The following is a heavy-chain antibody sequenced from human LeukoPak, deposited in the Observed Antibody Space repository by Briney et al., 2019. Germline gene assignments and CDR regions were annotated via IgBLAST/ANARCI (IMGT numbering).Heavy chain of an antibody. Sequence: PSETLSLTCTVSGGSISSSSYYWGWIRQPPGKGLEWIGSIYYSGSTYYNPSLKSRVTISVDTSKNQFSLKLSSVTAADTAVYYCARHEGGGSYDNWFDPWGQGTLVTVSS. J-gene: IGHJ5*02. CDR2: IYYSGST. D-gene: IGHD1-26*01. CDR1: GGSISSSSYY. V-gene: IGHV4-39*01. CDR3: ARHEGGGSYDNWFDP.